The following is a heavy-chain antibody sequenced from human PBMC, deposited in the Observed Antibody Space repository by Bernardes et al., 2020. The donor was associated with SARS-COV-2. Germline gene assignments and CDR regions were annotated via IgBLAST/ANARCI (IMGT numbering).Heavy chain of an antibody. CDR2: INHSGST. D-gene: IGHD3-3*01. J-gene: IGHJ4*02. V-gene: IGHV4-34*01. CDR3: ARVGPSGFWSGYSNYFDY. Sequence: SETLSLTCAVYGGSFSGYYWSWIRQPPGKGLEWIGEINHSGSTNYNPSLKSRVTISVDTSKNQFSLKLSSVTAADTAVYYCARVGPSGFWSGYSNYFDYWGQGTLVTVSS. CDR1: GGSFSGYY.